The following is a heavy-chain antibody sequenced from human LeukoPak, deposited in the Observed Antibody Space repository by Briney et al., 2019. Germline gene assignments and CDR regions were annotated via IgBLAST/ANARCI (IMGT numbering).Heavy chain of an antibody. J-gene: IGHJ4*02. CDR3: AKGRTAYCSSTSCYTIDY. V-gene: IGHV3-23*01. Sequence: GGSLRLSCAAPGFTFSSYAMTWVRQAPGKGPEWVSGISGSGGSTYYADSVKGRFTISRDNSKNTLYLQMNSLRAEDTAVYYCAKGRTAYCSSTSCYTIDYWGQGTLVTVSS. D-gene: IGHD2-2*02. CDR2: ISGSGGST. CDR1: GFTFSSYA.